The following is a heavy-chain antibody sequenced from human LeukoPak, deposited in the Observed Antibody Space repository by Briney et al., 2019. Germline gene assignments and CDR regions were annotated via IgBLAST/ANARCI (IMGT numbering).Heavy chain of an antibody. J-gene: IGHJ4*02. D-gene: IGHD3-22*01. Sequence: GGSLRLSCAASGFTFSSCDMNWVRQAPGKGLEWVSYITGSSSTIYYADSVKGRFTISRGNAKNSLYLQMNSLRDEDTAVYYCARDAYDTSAYYYFDYWGQGTLVTVSS. CDR2: ITGSSSTI. V-gene: IGHV3-48*02. CDR3: ARDAYDTSAYYYFDY. CDR1: GFTFSSCD.